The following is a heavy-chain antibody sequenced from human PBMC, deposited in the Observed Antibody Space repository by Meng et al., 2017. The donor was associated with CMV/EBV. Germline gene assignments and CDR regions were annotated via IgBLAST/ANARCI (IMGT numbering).Heavy chain of an antibody. D-gene: IGHD3-10*01. V-gene: IGHV3-23*01. CDR1: GFSFSPYA. CDR2: ITGSGGST. CDR3: AKEVFRGAFSAFDI. Sequence: GESLKISCAASGFSFSPYAMSWVRQAPGKGLKWVSTITGSGGSTSYADSVEGRFTISRDNSEKMVHLQMNSLRIEDTAVYYCAKEVFRGAFSAFDIWGQGTTVTVSS. J-gene: IGHJ3*02.